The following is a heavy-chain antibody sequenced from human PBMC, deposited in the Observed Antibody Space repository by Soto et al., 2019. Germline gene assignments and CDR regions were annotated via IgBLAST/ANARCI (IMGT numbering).Heavy chain of an antibody. D-gene: IGHD2-2*01. CDR3: ARHRVPAIPYFSTADAMDV. CDR1: GYSFTSYW. J-gene: IGHJ6*02. CDR2: IYPGDSDT. V-gene: IGHV5-51*01. Sequence: GESLKISCKGSGYSFTSYWIGWVRQMPGKGLEWMGIIYPGDSDTRYSPSFQGQVTISAAKSISTAYLQWSSLKASDTAMYYCARHRVPAIPYFSTADAMDVWGQGTTVTVAS.